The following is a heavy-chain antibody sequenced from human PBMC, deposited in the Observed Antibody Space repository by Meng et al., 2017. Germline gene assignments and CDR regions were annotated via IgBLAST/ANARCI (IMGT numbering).Heavy chain of an antibody. Sequence: GESLKISCAASGFTFSSYEMNWVRQAPGKGLEWVAVIWYGGSNKYYADSVKGRFTISRDNSKNTLYLQMNSLRAEDTAVYYCARMGSMVRGVPRHDAFDIWGQGTMVTVSS. J-gene: IGHJ3*02. D-gene: IGHD3-10*01. CDR2: IWYGGSNK. V-gene: IGHV3-33*08. CDR3: ARMGSMVRGVPRHDAFDI. CDR1: GFTFSSYE.